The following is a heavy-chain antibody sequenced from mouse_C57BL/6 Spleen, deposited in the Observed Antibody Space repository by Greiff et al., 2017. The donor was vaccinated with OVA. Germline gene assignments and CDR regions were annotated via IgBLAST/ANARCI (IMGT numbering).Heavy chain of an antibody. J-gene: IGHJ2*01. D-gene: IGHD1-1*01. CDR1: GYTFTSYW. V-gene: IGHV1-55*01. Sequence: QVQLQQSGAELVKPGASVKMSCKASGYTFTSYWITWVKQRPGQGLEWIGDIYPGSGSPNYNEKFKSKATLTVDTSSRTAYMQLSSLTSEDSAVYYCAREDYYGSSHYFDYWGQGTTLTVSS. CDR3: AREDYYGSSHYFDY. CDR2: IYPGSGSP.